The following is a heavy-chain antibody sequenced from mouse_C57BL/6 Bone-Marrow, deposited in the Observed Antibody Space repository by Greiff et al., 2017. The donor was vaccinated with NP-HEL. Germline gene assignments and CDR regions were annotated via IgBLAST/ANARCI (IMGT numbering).Heavy chain of an antibody. CDR3: AISYYDAMDY. J-gene: IGHJ4*01. V-gene: IGHV1-82*01. CDR1: GYAFSSSW. CDR2: IYPGDGDT. Sequence: VQRVESGPELVKPGASVKISCKASGYAFSSSWMNWVKQRPGKGLEWIGRIYPGDGDTNYNGKFKGKATLTADKSTSTAYMQLSSLTSEDSAVYFCAISYYDAMDYWGQGTSVTVSS. D-gene: IGHD2-1*01.